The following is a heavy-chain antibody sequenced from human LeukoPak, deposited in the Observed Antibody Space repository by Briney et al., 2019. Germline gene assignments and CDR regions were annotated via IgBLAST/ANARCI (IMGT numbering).Heavy chain of an antibody. D-gene: IGHD6-19*01. V-gene: IGHV3-23*01. J-gene: IGHJ4*02. CDR2: ISGSGGSA. CDR1: GFTFSSYA. CDR3: AKDRRGSGSIFDY. Sequence: PGGSLRLSCAASGFTFSSYAMSWVRQAPGKGLEWVSAISGSGGSAYYADSVKGRFTISRDNSKNTLYLQMNSLRAEDTAVYYCAKDRRGSGSIFDYWGQGTLVTVSS.